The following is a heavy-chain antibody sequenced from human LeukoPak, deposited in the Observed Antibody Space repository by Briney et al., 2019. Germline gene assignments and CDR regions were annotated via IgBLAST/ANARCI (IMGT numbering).Heavy chain of an antibody. CDR3: ARDNSVEDTAWWFDP. CDR1: GYTFTSYY. D-gene: IGHD4-23*01. J-gene: IGHJ5*02. V-gene: IGHV1-46*01. CDR2: INPSGDST. Sequence: ASVKVSCKASGYTFTSYYIHWVRQAPGQGLEWMGKINPSGDSTNYAQKFQGRVAMTRDMSTSTDYMELSSLRSEDTAVYYCARDNSVEDTAWWFDPWGQGTLVTVSS.